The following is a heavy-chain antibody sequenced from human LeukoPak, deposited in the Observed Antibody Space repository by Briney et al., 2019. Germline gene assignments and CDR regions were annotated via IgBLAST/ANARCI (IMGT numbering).Heavy chain of an antibody. J-gene: IGHJ4*02. CDR3: ARVNINNWHSCDY. CDR1: GGSISSNNW. V-gene: IGHV4-4*02. Sequence: SETLSLTCAVSGGSISSNNWWGWVRQPPGKGLEWIGGIYHSGSPTYNPSLKSRVTISVDKSRNHFSLNLSSVTAADTAVYYCARVNINNWHSCDYWGQGTLVTVSS. D-gene: IGHD1-1*01. CDR2: IYHSGSP.